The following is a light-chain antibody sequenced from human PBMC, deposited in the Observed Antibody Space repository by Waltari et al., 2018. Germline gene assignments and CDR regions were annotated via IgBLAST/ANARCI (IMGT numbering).Light chain of an antibody. CDR1: QSSNNF. J-gene: IGKJ4*01. CDR2: AAS. CDR3: QQIHSIPLT. V-gene: IGKV1-39*01. Sequence: DIQMTQSPSSLSASVADRVTITCRASQSSNNFLNLYQQTPGKAPKLLIYAASNLHSGVPSRFSGSGSGTEFTLTISSLQPEDFATYVCQQIHSIPLTFGGGTKVEI.